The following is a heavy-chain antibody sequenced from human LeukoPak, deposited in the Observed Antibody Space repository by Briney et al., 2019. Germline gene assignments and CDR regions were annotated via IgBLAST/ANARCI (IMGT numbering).Heavy chain of an antibody. V-gene: IGHV3-48*01. Sequence: GGSLRLSCAASGFTFSSYSMNCVRQAPGKGLEWVSYISSSSSTIYYADSVKGRFTISRDNAKNSLYLQMNSLRAEDTAVYYCARGRGYCSSTSCPLDRDAFDIWGQGTMVTVSS. D-gene: IGHD2-2*01. CDR2: ISSSSSTI. J-gene: IGHJ3*02. CDR1: GFTFSSYS. CDR3: ARGRGYCSSTSCPLDRDAFDI.